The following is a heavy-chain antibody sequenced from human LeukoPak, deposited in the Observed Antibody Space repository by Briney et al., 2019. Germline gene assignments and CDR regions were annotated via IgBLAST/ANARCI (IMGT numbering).Heavy chain of an antibody. D-gene: IGHD2/OR15-2a*01. CDR3: AKTLFYDRGHETFQH. CDR1: GFTFSNYA. Sequence: GGSLRLPCAASGFTFSNYAMTWVRQALGKGLEWVSGISGSGGHTYYADSVKGRFTISRDSSKNTLDLQMNSLRAEDTAVYYCAKTLFYDRGHETFQHWGQGTLVTVSS. J-gene: IGHJ1*01. V-gene: IGHV3-23*01. CDR2: ISGSGGHT.